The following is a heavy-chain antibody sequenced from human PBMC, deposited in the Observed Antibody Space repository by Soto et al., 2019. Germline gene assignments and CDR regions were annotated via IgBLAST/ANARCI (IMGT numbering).Heavy chain of an antibody. V-gene: IGHV4-31*03. D-gene: IGHD5-18*01. Sequence: TLSLTCTVSGGSISSGGYYRSWIRHHPGKGLEWFGYIYFSGSTYYNPSLKCRVTISVDTSKNQFTLKRCSVTAADTAVYYCARALADTAMVTTTPGAFDIWGQGTMVTVSS. CDR2: IYFSGST. CDR3: ARALADTAMVTTTPGAFDI. J-gene: IGHJ3*02. CDR1: GGSISSGGYY.